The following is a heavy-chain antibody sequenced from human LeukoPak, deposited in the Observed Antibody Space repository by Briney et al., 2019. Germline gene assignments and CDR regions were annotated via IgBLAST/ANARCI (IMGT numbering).Heavy chain of an antibody. V-gene: IGHV1-8*03. Sequence: ASVTVSCKASGYTFTSYDINWVRQVTGQGLEWMGWMNPKSGNTVYAQKFQGRVTITRNTSISTAYMEVSSLRYEDTAVYYCASRGYFDWFPFDYWGQGTLVTVSS. CDR1: GYTFTSYD. D-gene: IGHD3-9*01. CDR3: ASRGYFDWFPFDY. CDR2: MNPKSGNT. J-gene: IGHJ4*02.